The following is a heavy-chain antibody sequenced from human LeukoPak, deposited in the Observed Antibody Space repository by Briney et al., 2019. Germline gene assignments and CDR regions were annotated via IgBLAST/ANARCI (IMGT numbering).Heavy chain of an antibody. D-gene: IGHD4-11*01. Sequence: SETLSLTCTVSGGSISSSSYYWGWIRQPPGKGLEWIGYIYYSGGTNYNPSLKSRVTISVDTSKNQFSLKLSSVTAADTAVYYCARELSVTTDSYYYYYYMDVWGKGTTVTVSS. CDR2: IYYSGGT. J-gene: IGHJ6*03. CDR1: GGSISSSSYY. CDR3: ARELSVTTDSYYYYYYMDV. V-gene: IGHV4-61*01.